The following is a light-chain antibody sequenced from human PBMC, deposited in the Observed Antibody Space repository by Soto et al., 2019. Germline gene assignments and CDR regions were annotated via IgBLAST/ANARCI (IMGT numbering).Light chain of an antibody. J-gene: IGKJ4*01. CDR2: GAS. V-gene: IGKV3D-15*01. CDR3: QQYNNWPLT. CDR1: QSVSSN. Sequence: EIVMTQSPATLSVSPGERATLSCRASQSVSSNLVWYQQKPGQAPRLLIYGASTRATGIPARFSGGGSGTEFTLTISSLQSEDFAVYHCQQYNNWPLTLGGGNKVEIK.